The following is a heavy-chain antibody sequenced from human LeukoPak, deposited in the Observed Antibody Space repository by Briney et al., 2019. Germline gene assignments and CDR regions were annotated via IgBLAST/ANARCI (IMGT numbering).Heavy chain of an antibody. Sequence: PSEALSLTCTVSGGSISSYYWSWIRQPAGKGLEWIGRIYTSGSTNYNPSLKSRVTMSVDTSKNQFSLKLSSVTAADTAVYYCARDGTGYSSGRPFDPWGQGTLVTVSS. CDR2: IYTSGST. D-gene: IGHD6-19*01. CDR1: GGSISSYY. J-gene: IGHJ5*02. V-gene: IGHV4-4*07. CDR3: ARDGTGYSSGRPFDP.